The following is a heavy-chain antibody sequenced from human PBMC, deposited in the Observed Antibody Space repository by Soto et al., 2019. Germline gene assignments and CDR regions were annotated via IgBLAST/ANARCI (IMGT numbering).Heavy chain of an antibody. D-gene: IGHD2-21*02. V-gene: IGHV3-30*18. J-gene: IGHJ3*02. CDR2: ISYDGSNK. CDR1: GFTFSSYG. Sequence: QVQLVESGGGVVQPGRSLRLSCAASGFTFSSYGMHWVRQAPGKGLEWVAVISYDGSNKYYADSVKGRFTISRDNSKNTLYLQMNSLRAEDTAVYYCAKDFINVVVTAVDAFDIWGQGTMVTVSS. CDR3: AKDFINVVVTAVDAFDI.